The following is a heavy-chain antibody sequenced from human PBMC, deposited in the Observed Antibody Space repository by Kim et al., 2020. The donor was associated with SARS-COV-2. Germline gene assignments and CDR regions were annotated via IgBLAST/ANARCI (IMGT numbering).Heavy chain of an antibody. J-gene: IGHJ4*02. CDR3: AKGRTYSRRGSSSDY. D-gene: IGHD6-13*01. CDR1: GFTFSSYA. V-gene: IGHV3-23*01. CDR2: ISGSGGST. Sequence: GGSLRLSCAASGFTFSSYAMSWVRQAPGKGLEWVSAISGSGGSTYYADSVKGRFTISRDNSKNTLYLQMNSLRAEDTAVYYCAKGRTYSRRGSSSDYWGQGTLVTVSS.